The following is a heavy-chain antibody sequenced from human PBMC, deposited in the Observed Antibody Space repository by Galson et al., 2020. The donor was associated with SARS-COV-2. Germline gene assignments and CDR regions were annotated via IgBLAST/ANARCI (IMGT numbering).Heavy chain of an antibody. Sequence: SETLSLTCAVSGGSISSGGYSWSWIRQPPGKGLEWIGYIYHSGSTYYNPSLTSRVTISVDRTKNQFSLKLTSVTAADTAVYYCARGGDSRGYDRIECWVQGTLVTVCS. CDR2: IYHSGST. J-gene: IGHJ4*02. CDR1: GGSISSGGYS. V-gene: IGHV4-30-2*01. CDR3: ARGGDSRGYDRIEC. D-gene: IGHD3-22*01.